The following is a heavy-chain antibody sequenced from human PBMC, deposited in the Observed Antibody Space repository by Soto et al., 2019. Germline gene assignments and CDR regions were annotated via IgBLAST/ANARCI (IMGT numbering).Heavy chain of an antibody. CDR3: ARGFNWLDY. D-gene: IGHD5-12*01. CDR2: ISSSRYI. J-gene: IGHJ4*02. CDR1: GFTFSTYS. Sequence: GGSLRLSCAASGFTFSTYSMNWVRQAPGKGLEWVSSISSSRYIYYADSVKGRFTISRDNAKNSLFLQMNSLRAEDTAVYYCARGFNWLDYWGQGTLVTVSS. V-gene: IGHV3-21*01.